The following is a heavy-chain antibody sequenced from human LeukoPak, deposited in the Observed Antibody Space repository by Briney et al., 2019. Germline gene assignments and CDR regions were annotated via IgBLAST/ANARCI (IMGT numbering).Heavy chain of an antibody. Sequence: GGSLRLSCAASGFTFSSYWMSWVRQAPGKGLEGVANIKQDGSEKYYVDSVKGRFTISRDNAKNSLYLQMNSLRAEDTAVYYCARADYDFWSGYYTDWGQGTLVTVSS. CDR1: GFTFSSYW. J-gene: IGHJ4*02. CDR2: IKQDGSEK. CDR3: ARADYDFWSGYYTD. D-gene: IGHD3-3*01. V-gene: IGHV3-7*01.